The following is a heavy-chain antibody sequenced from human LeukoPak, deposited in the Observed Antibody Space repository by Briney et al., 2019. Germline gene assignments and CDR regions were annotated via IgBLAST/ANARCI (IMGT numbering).Heavy chain of an antibody. CDR2: IYTSGST. J-gene: IGHJ3*02. D-gene: IGHD3-22*01. Sequence: SETLSLTCTVSGCSISSYYWSWIRQPPGKGLEWIGYIYTSGSTNYNPSLKSRVTISVDTSKNQFSLKLSSVTAADPAVYYCARHGSYYYDSSGYYLIRHALDIWGQGTVVTVSS. V-gene: IGHV4-4*09. CDR1: GCSISSYY. CDR3: ARHGSYYYDSSGYYLIRHALDI.